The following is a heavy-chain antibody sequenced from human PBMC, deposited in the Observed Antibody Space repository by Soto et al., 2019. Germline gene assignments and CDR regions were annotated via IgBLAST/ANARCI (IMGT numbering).Heavy chain of an antibody. V-gene: IGHV4-34*01. J-gene: IGHJ6*02. CDR3: SGVDYYHSSGYYFYYYTMDV. CDR2: STHSGST. Sequence: SETLSLTCAVYGGSFSGYYYTWIRQPPGKGLEWIGESTHSGSTNYNPSLKSRVTISVETSKSQLSLKLSSVTAADTVVYFFSGVDYYHSSGYYFYYYTMDVWGQGTTVTVSS. D-gene: IGHD3-22*01. CDR1: GGSFSGYY.